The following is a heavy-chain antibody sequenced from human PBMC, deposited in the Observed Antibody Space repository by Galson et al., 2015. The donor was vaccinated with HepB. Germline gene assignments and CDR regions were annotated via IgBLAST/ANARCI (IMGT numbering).Heavy chain of an antibody. CDR1: GFTFSSYA. CDR2: ISGSGGST. CDR3: AKGLGNLYGDYYFDY. J-gene: IGHJ4*02. V-gene: IGHV3-23*01. D-gene: IGHD4-17*01. Sequence: SLRLSCAASGFTFSSYAMSWVRQAPGKGLDWVSTISGSGGSTYYADSVKGRFTISRDNSKNTLCLQMNSLRAEDTAVYYCAKGLGNLYGDYYFDYWGQGTLVTVSS.